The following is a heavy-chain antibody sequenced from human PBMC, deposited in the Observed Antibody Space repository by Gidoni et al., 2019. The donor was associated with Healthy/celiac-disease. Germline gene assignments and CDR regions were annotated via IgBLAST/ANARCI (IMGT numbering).Heavy chain of an antibody. D-gene: IGHD3-22*01. CDR2: IYYSGIT. J-gene: IGHJ4*02. Sequence: QVQLQESGPGLVKPSETLSLPCTVSGGSISSYYWSWLRQAPGTGLEWIGYIYYSGITKYHPALKSRVTISADKSTNKFSLKLSSVTAADTAVYYCARHKSYYVGQAAFDHWGQGTLVTVSS. CDR1: GGSISSYY. CDR3: ARHKSYYVGQAAFDH. V-gene: IGHV4-59*08.